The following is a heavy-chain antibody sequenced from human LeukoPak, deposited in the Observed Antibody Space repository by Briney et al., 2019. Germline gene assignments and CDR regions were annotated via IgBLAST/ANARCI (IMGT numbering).Heavy chain of an antibody. D-gene: IGHD3-10*01. CDR2: INPNTGGT. V-gene: IGHV1-2*02. CDR1: GYTFTGYY. J-gene: IGHJ4*01. Sequence: ASVKVSCKASGYTFTGYYMHWVRQAPGQGLEWMGWINPNTGGTNYAQRFQGRVTMTRDTSISTAYLDLSRLTSDDTAVYYCTRDPSMVRGSFSIDFWGQEPWSPSPQ. CDR3: TRDPSMVRGSFSIDF.